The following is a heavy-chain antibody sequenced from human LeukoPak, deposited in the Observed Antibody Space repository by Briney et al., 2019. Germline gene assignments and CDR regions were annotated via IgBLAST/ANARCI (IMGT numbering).Heavy chain of an antibody. D-gene: IGHD3-22*01. CDR3: ARLSFDYYDSSGYRLRSYYYYYMDV. CDR2: ISAYNGNT. V-gene: IGHV1-18*01. J-gene: IGHJ6*03. CDR1: GYTFTSYG. Sequence: ASVKVSCKASGYTFTSYGISWVRQAPGQGLEWMGWISAYNGNTNYVQKLQGRVTMTTDTSTSTAYMELRSLRSDDTAVYYCARLSFDYYDSSGYRLRSYYYYYMDVWGKGTTVTVSS.